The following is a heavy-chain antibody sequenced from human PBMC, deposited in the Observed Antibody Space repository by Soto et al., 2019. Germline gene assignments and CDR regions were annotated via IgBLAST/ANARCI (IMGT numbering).Heavy chain of an antibody. CDR1: GFTFSSYS. CDR2: ISSSSSYI. D-gene: IGHD4-17*01. J-gene: IGHJ5*02. Sequence: EVQLVESGGGLVQPGGSLRLSCAASGFTFSSYSMNWVRQAPGKGLEWVSYISSSSSYIYYADSVKGRFTISRDNAKNSLYLQMNSLRAEDTAVYYCARGHGDGWFDPWGQGTLVTVSS. CDR3: ARGHGDGWFDP. V-gene: IGHV3-21*05.